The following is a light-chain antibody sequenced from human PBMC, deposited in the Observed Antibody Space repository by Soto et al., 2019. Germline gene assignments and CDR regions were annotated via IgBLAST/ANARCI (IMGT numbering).Light chain of an antibody. V-gene: IGKV3-20*01. CDR3: QQYGSSGT. CDR2: GAS. Sequence: EIVLMQSPGTLSLSPGERATLSCRASQTLRRTYIAWYQQKPGQAPRVLIYGASKRATGIPDRFNGSGSGTDFILTISRLEADDVAMYYCQQYGSSGTFGQGTKVDIK. CDR1: QTLRRTY. J-gene: IGKJ1*01.